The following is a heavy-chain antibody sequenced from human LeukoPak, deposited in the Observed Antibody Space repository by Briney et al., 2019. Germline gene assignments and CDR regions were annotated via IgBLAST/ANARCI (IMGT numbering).Heavy chain of an antibody. CDR1: GDSISGSSYY. V-gene: IGHV4-39*01. Sequence: SETLSLTCAVSGDSISGSSYYWGWLRQPPGKGLEWIGSIYYSGSTYYSPSLKSRVTISVDTSKNEFSLKLSSVTAADTAVYYCARGLNWGQGTLVTVSS. CDR3: ARGLN. D-gene: IGHD3-22*01. CDR2: IYYSGST. J-gene: IGHJ4*02.